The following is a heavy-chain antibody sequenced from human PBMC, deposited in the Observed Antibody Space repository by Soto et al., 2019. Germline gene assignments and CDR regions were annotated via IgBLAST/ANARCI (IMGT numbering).Heavy chain of an antibody. CDR2: IYSGGST. CDR1: GFTVSSNY. J-gene: IGHJ3*02. CDR3: ARDSEPRYCSGGSCYSNLNDAFDI. D-gene: IGHD2-15*01. V-gene: IGHV3-53*01. Sequence: GGSLRLSCAASGFTVSSNYMSWVRQAPGKGLEWVSVIYSGGSTYYADSVKGRFTISRDNSKNTLYLQMNSLRAEDTAVYYCARDSEPRYCSGGSCYSNLNDAFDIWGQGTMVTVSS.